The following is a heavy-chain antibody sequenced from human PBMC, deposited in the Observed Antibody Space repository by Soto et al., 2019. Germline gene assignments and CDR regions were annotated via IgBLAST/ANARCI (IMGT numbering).Heavy chain of an antibody. Sequence: QVRLVQSGPEVKRPGASVKVSCRASGYIFVDYALHWVLEAPGQGLEWVGGMNPNTGNIKSSHKFEDRVSTTRDTATSTAYMELRGLRSEDTAVYFCTREAIVAGNWVAPCGQGTLGTVSS. V-gene: IGHV1-3*01. CDR3: TREAIVAGNWVAP. J-gene: IGHJ5*02. CDR1: GYIFVDYA. CDR2: MNPNTGNI. D-gene: IGHD5-12*01.